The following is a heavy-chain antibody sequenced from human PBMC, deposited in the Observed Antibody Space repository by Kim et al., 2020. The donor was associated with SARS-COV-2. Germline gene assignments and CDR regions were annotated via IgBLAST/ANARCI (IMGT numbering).Heavy chain of an antibody. CDR3: VRVPHINMIVGWFDP. Sequence: GGSLRLSCEASGFTFSSHSMNWVRQAPGEGLEWVASISSSGSYIYYADSVKGRFTISRDDAKNSVFLQMNSLRVEDTAVYYCVRVPHINMIVGWFDPWGQGTLVTVSS. V-gene: IGHV3-21*04. CDR1: GFTFSSHS. D-gene: IGHD3-22*01. J-gene: IGHJ5*02. CDR2: ISSSGSYI.